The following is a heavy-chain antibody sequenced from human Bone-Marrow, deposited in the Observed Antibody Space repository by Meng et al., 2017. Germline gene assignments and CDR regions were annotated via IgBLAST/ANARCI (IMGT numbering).Heavy chain of an antibody. CDR2: INPNSGGT. J-gene: IGHJ4*02. V-gene: IGHV1-2*06. D-gene: IGHD5-12*01. CDR3: ARDSTSAYADS. Sequence: QGQLVQSGVEVSRPGASVTVSCTPSGYTFTGYYINWVRQAPGQGLEWMGRINPNSGGTNYAQNFQGRVTMTRDTSISTVYMELSRLTSDDTAVYYCARDSTSAYADSWGQGTLVTVSS. CDR1: GYTFTGYY.